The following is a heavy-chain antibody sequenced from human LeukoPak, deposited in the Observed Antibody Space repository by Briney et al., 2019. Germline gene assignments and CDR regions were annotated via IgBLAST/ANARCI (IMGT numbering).Heavy chain of an antibody. Sequence: SETLSLTCAVYGGSFSGYYWSWVRQPPGKGLEWIGEINHSGSTNYNPSLKSRVTISVDTSKNQFSLKLSSGTAADTTVYYCARAGSTVTLDYWGQGTLVTVSS. CDR3: ARAGSTVTLDY. V-gene: IGHV4-34*01. CDR1: GGSFSGYY. J-gene: IGHJ4*02. D-gene: IGHD4-17*01. CDR2: INHSGST.